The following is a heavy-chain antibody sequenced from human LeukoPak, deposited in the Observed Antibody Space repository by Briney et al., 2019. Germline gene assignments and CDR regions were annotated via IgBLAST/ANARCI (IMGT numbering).Heavy chain of an antibody. CDR2: IIPILGIA. Sequence: ASVKVSCKASGGTFSSYAISWVRQAPGQGLEWMGRIIPILGIANYAQKFQGRVTITADKSTSTAYMELSSLRSEDTAVYYCARNTIFGERYYYMDVWGKGTTVTVSS. CDR1: GGTFSSYA. V-gene: IGHV1-69*04. J-gene: IGHJ6*03. CDR3: ARNTIFGERYYYMDV. D-gene: IGHD3-3*01.